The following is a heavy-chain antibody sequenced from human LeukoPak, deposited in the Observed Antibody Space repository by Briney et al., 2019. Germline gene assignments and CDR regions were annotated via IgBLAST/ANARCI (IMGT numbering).Heavy chain of an antibody. CDR1: GFTFSSYA. D-gene: IGHD1-26*01. V-gene: IGHV3-23*01. Sequence: GGSLRLSCAASGFTFSSYAMSWVRQAPGKGLEWVPAISGSGGSTYYADSVKGRFTISRDNAKNSLYLQMNSLRAEDTAVYYCARDPYYLLSPYYYYYYMDVWGKGTTVTVSS. CDR3: ARDPYYLLSPYYYYYYMDV. CDR2: ISGSGGST. J-gene: IGHJ6*03.